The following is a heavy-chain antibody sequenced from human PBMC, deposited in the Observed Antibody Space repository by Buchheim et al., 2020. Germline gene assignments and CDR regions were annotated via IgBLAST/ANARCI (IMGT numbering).Heavy chain of an antibody. CDR3: ASGHDYGPFDY. CDR2: IKQDGSEK. J-gene: IGHJ4*02. Sequence: EVQLVESGGGLVQPGGSLRLSCAASGLTFSSYWMSWVRQAPGKGLEWVANIKQDGSEKYYVDSVKGRFTISRDNAKNSLYLQMNSLRAEDTAVYYCASGHDYGPFDYWGQGTL. CDR1: GLTFSSYW. D-gene: IGHD4-17*01. V-gene: IGHV3-7*03.